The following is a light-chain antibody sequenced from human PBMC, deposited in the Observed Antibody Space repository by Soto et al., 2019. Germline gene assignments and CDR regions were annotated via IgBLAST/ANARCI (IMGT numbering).Light chain of an antibody. Sequence: EVVLTQSPVTLSLSPGERATLSCRASQSVSSNLAWYQQKPGQAPRLLIYGASTRATGIPARFSGSGSGTEFTLTISSLQSEDFATYYCQHYNTYPWTFGQGTKVDIK. V-gene: IGKV3-15*01. CDR3: QHYNTYPWT. J-gene: IGKJ1*01. CDR2: GAS. CDR1: QSVSSN.